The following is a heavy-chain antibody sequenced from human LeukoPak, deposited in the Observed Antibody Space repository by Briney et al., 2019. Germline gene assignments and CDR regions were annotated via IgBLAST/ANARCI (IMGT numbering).Heavy chain of an antibody. J-gene: IGHJ4*02. V-gene: IGHV3-64*01. Sequence: AGSLRLSCAASGFTFSSYAMHWVRQAQGKGLEYVSAISSNGGSTYYANSVKGRFTISRDNSKNTLYLQMGSLRAEDMAVYYCARGRSAAYSSGWYSWGQGTLVTVSS. D-gene: IGHD6-19*01. CDR2: ISSNGGST. CDR1: GFTFSSYA. CDR3: ARGRSAAYSSGWYS.